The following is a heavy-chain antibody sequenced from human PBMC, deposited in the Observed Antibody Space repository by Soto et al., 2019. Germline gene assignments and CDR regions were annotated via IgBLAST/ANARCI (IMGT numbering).Heavy chain of an antibody. CDR2: ISGSGGST. J-gene: IGHJ4*02. Sequence: GGSLRLSCAASGFTFSSYAMSWVRQAPGEGLEWVSAISGSGGSTYYADSVKGRFTISRDNSKSTLYLQMNSLRAEDTAVYYCAKDKVATSDFDYGGQGTLVTVSS. CDR3: AKDKVATSDFDY. D-gene: IGHD5-12*01. V-gene: IGHV3-23*01. CDR1: GFTFSSYA.